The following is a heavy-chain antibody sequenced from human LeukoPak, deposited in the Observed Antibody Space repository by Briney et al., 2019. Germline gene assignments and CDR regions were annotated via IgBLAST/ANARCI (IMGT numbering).Heavy chain of an antibody. CDR2: IWYDGSNK. CDR3: ARGAIAVAGTTHYFDY. Sequence: GGSLRLSCAAYGFTFSSYGMHWVRQAPGKGLEWVAVIWYDGSNKYYADSVKGRFTISRDNSKNTLYLQMNSLRAEDTAVYYCARGAIAVAGTTHYFDYWGQGTLVTVSS. CDR1: GFTFSSYG. V-gene: IGHV3-33*01. D-gene: IGHD6-19*01. J-gene: IGHJ4*02.